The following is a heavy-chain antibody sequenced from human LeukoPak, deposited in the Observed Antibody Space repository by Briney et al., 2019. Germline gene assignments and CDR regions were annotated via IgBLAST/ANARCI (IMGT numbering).Heavy chain of an antibody. CDR3: TREDRPYCPFAY. J-gene: IGHJ4*02. CDR2: IAHDGTT. CDR1: GGSINITNY. Sequence: TSETLSLTCGVSGGSINITNYWSWVRQAPGKGLEWIGEIAHDGTTNYNPSLWSRVAMSFDRANNQFSLSLTSVTAADTAVYYCTREDRPYCPFAYWGQGVLVTVSS. D-gene: IGHD1-26*01. V-gene: IGHV4-4*02.